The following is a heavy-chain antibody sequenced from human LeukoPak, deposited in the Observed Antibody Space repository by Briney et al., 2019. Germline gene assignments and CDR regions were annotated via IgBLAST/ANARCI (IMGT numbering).Heavy chain of an antibody. CDR2: INSDGSST. Sequence: GGSLRLSCAASGFTFSSYWMHWVRQAPGKGLVWVSRINSDGSSTSYADSVKGRFTISRDNAKNSLYLQMNSLRAEDTALYYCAKVRGYSYGPFDYWGQGTLVTVSP. J-gene: IGHJ4*02. D-gene: IGHD5-18*01. V-gene: IGHV3-74*01. CDR1: GFTFSSYW. CDR3: AKVRGYSYGPFDY.